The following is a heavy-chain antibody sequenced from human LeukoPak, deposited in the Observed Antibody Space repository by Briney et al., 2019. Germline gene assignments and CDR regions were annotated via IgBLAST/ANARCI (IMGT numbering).Heavy chain of an antibody. Sequence: GESLKISCKGSGYSFTSYWIGWVRQMPGKGLEWMGIIYPGDSDTRYSPSFQGQVTISADKSTSTAYLQWSSLKASDTAMYYCARRSGAVAGYYYYYMDVWGKGTTVTVSS. CDR3: ARRSGAVAGYYYYYMDV. CDR1: GYSFTSYW. CDR2: IYPGDSDT. D-gene: IGHD6-19*01. V-gene: IGHV5-51*01. J-gene: IGHJ6*03.